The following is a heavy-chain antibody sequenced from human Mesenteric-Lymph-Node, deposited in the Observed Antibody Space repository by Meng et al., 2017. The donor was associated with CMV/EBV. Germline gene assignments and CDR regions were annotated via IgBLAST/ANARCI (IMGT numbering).Heavy chain of an antibody. J-gene: IGHJ4*02. CDR3: ARDGGDTFQYGSGTYYPHYPIDS. Sequence: YSLSWGRQSPRKGLEWVASIGSSTSYKYYADSLQGRFTISRDNAKDSLFLQMDRLRVEDTAIYYCARDGGDTFQYGSGTYYPHYPIDSWGQGTLVTVSS. CDR2: IGSSTSYK. CDR1: YS. V-gene: IGHV3-21*01. D-gene: IGHD3-10*01.